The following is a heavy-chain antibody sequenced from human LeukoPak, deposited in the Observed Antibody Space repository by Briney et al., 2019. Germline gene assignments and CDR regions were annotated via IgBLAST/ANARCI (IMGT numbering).Heavy chain of an antibody. J-gene: IGHJ5*02. CDR3: AASITIFGVWFDP. V-gene: IGHV1-46*03. CDR1: GYTFTSYY. Sequence: ASVKVSCKASGYTFTSYYTHWVRQAPGQGLEWMGIINPSGGSTSYAQKFQGRVTMTRDTSTSTVYMELSSLRSEDTAVYYCAASITIFGVWFDPWGQGTLVTVSS. CDR2: INPSGGST. D-gene: IGHD3-3*01.